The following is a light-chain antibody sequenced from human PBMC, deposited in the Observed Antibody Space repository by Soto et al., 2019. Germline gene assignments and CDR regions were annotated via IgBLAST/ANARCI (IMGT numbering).Light chain of an antibody. CDR2: KAS. CDR1: QSISNL. Sequence: DIQMTQSPSTLSASEGDRVTITCRASQSISNLLAWYQQKPGKAPNLLIYKASTLASGVPPRFSGIISGTEFTLAISSLQPDDFATSYCQQYYTCSRTFGQGTRVEIK. CDR3: QQYYTCSRT. V-gene: IGKV1-5*03. J-gene: IGKJ1*01.